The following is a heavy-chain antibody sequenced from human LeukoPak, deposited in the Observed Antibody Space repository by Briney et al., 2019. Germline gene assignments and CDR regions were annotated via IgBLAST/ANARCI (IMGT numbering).Heavy chain of an antibody. CDR1: GFTFSSYS. J-gene: IGHJ4*02. CDR3: ARSYYYDSSGYYPDY. V-gene: IGHV3-30*03. CDR2: ISYDGSNK. D-gene: IGHD3-22*01. Sequence: GGSLRLSCAASGFTFSSYSMNRVRQAPGKGLEWVAVISYDGSNKYYADSVKGRFTISRDNSKNTLYLQMNSLRAEDTAVYYCARSYYYDSSGYYPDYWGQGTLVTVSS.